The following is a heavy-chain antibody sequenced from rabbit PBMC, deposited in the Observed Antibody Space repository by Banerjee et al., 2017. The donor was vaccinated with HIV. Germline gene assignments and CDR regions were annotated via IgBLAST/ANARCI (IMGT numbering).Heavy chain of an antibody. CDR1: GFSFSNRYV. CDR3: ARDLAGVIGWNFNL. Sequence: QEQLEESGGGLVKPEGSLTLTCKASGFSFSNRYVMRWVRQAPGKGRVWIACINPISGDTVFEHWAKRRFHLSTTASAPVTLQLTRLTVAGAATYFCARDLAGVIGWNFNLWGQGTLVTVS. J-gene: IGHJ4*01. CDR2: INPISGDT. D-gene: IGHD4-1*01. V-gene: IGHV1S45*01.